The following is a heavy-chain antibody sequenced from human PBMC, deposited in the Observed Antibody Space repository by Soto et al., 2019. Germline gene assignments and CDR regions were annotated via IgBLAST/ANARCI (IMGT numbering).Heavy chain of an antibody. D-gene: IGHD4-4*01. CDR3: AREQWLQFQFDY. Sequence: PRLSCAASGFTFSSYSMNWVRQAPGKGLEWVSSISSSSSYIYYADSVKGRFTISRDNAKNSLYLQMNSLRAEDTAVYYCAREQWLQFQFDYWGQGTLVTVSS. CDR1: GFTFSSYS. J-gene: IGHJ4*02. V-gene: IGHV3-21*01. CDR2: ISSSSSYI.